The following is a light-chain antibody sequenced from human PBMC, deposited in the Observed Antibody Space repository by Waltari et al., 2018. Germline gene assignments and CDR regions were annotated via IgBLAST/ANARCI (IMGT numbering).Light chain of an antibody. CDR2: DTD. Sequence: VLTPEPSLTVSPGGTVTLTCDSTTGVVTTKYYPNWFQQKPGQSPRTLIYDTDTKHSLTPARFAGSRLGGKVALTLSNVQPEDEVDYSCSLYYGDARGVFGGGTKLTVL. V-gene: IGLV7-43*01. CDR1: TGVVTTKYY. CDR3: SLYYGDARGV. J-gene: IGLJ3*02.